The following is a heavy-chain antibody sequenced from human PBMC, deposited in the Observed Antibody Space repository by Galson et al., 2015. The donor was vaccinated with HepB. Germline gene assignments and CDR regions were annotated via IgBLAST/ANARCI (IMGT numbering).Heavy chain of an antibody. CDR1: GFTFSSYA. V-gene: IGHV3-30-3*01. Sequence: SLRLSCAASGFTFSSYAMHWVRQAPGKGLEWVAVISYDGSNKYYADSVKGRFTISRDNSKNTLYLQMNSLRAEDTAVYYCARGPGSFSFCSGGICYPPLQSGMDVWGQGTTVTVSS. CDR2: ISYDGSNK. J-gene: IGHJ6*02. D-gene: IGHD2-15*01. CDR3: ARGPGSFSFCSGGICYPPLQSGMDV.